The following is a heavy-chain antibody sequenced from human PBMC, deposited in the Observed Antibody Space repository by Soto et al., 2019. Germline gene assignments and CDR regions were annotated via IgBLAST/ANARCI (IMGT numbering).Heavy chain of an antibody. Sequence: EVQLVQSGAEVKKPGATVKISCKVSGFEFIDYYLYWVQQAPGKALEWMGRVDPEDGETVYSEKFQGRLTITADTSRDIAHMELSGLRSEDTAVYFCATTTAVIVAQGPMDVWGQGTTVIVSS. CDR3: ATTTAVIVAQGPMDV. J-gene: IGHJ6*02. CDR2: VDPEDGET. CDR1: GFEFIDYY. V-gene: IGHV1-69-2*01. D-gene: IGHD2-21*01.